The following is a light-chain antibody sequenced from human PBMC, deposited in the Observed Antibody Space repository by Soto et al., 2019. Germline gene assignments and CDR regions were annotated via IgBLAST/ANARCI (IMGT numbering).Light chain of an antibody. J-gene: IGLJ1*01. CDR3: SSYTTSSNYV. Sequence: QSVLTQPASVSGSPGQSITISCTGTSSDVGSYSFVSWYQQLPGKAPKLMIYEVSNRPSGVSNRFSGSKPGNTASLTISGLQAEDEADYYCSSYTTSSNYVFGSGTKVTVL. CDR1: SSDVGSYSF. CDR2: EVS. V-gene: IGLV2-14*01.